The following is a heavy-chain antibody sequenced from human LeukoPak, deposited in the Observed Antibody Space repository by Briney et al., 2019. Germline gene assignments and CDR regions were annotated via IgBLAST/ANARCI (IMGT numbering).Heavy chain of an antibody. CDR1: GFTFSSYE. Sequence: PGGSLRLSCAASGFTFSSYEMNWVRQAPGKGLEWVSYIRSGGSTIYYADSVKGRFTISRDNAKSSLYLQMNSLRAEDTAVYYCARGYCSSTSCSTTNDYWGQGTLVTVSS. V-gene: IGHV3-48*03. J-gene: IGHJ4*02. D-gene: IGHD2-2*01. CDR3: ARGYCSSTSCSTTNDY. CDR2: IRSGGSTI.